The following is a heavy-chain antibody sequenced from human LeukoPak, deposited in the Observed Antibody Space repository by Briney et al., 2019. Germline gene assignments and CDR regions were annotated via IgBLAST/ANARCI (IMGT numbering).Heavy chain of an antibody. D-gene: IGHD6-13*01. J-gene: IGHJ1*01. CDR2: IYHSGST. V-gene: IGHV4-38-2*02. Sequence: SETLSLTCTVSGYSISSGYYWGWIRQPPGKGLEWIASIYHSGSTYYNPSLRSRVTISVDTSKNQFSLKLSSVTAADTAVYYCARHGGYSSSPEYFHHWGQGTLVAVSS. CDR1: GYSISSGYY. CDR3: ARHGGYSSSPEYFHH.